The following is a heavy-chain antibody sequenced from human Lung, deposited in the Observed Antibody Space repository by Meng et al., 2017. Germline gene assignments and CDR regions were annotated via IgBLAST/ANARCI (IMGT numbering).Heavy chain of an antibody. CDR3: ARDEDISAAGKLFGDY. V-gene: IGHV1-2*06. CDR1: GYTFAADW. J-gene: IGHJ4*02. D-gene: IGHD6-13*01. CDR2: IDPNNDHT. Sequence: VPAGNNPGAPVKRSSNPYGYTFAADWIHWLRQAPGQGLEWMGRIDPNNDHTQYAQNFQGRVTMTSDTSISTVYMELNGLRSDDTAVYYCARDEDISAAGKLFGDYWGQGTLVTVSS.